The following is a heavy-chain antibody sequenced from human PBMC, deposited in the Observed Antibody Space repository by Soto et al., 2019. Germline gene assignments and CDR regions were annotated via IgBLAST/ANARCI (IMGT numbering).Heavy chain of an antibody. CDR3: AREKGITIFGVVPSMDV. CDR2: INPNSGGT. J-gene: IGHJ6*02. Sequence: ASVKVSCKASGYTFTGYYLHWVRQAPGQGLEWMGWINPNSGGTNYAQKFQGRVTMTRDTSISTAYMELSRLRSDDTAVYYCAREKGITIFGVVPSMDVWGQGTTVTVSS. V-gene: IGHV1-2*02. CDR1: GYTFTGYY. D-gene: IGHD3-3*01.